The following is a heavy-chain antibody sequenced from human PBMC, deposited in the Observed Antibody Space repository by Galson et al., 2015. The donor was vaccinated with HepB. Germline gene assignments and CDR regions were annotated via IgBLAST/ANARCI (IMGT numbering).Heavy chain of an antibody. D-gene: IGHD3-3*01. J-gene: IGHJ4*02. CDR1: GYTFTSYA. Sequence: SVKVSCKASGYTFTSYAMNWLRQAPGQGLEWMGWINTNTGNPTFAQGFTGRFVFSLDTSVNTAFLQISSLKAEDTAVYYCARGSDFWSGYDPIKFDSWGQGTLVTVSS. CDR3: ARGSDFWSGYDPIKFDS. V-gene: IGHV7-4-1*02. CDR2: INTNTGNP.